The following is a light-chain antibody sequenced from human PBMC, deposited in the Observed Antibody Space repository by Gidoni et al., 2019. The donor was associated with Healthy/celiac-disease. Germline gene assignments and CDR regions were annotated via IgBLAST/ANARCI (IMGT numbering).Light chain of an antibody. Sequence: DIQMTPSPSSLSASVGDRVTITCRASQSIRSYLNWYQQKPGKAPKLLIYAASSLQSRVPSRFSGRGSGTEFTLTISSLQPEGFATYYCQQSYSTPRTFGQGTKVEIK. CDR3: QQSYSTPRT. CDR2: AAS. J-gene: IGKJ1*01. V-gene: IGKV1-39*01. CDR1: QSIRSY.